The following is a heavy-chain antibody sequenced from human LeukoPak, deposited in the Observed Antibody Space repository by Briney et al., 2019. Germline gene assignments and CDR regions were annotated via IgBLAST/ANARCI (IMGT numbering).Heavy chain of an antibody. CDR1: GFTFSTYW. CDR2: ISPDGSDK. CDR3: ARGIVVVVGASDHFDY. D-gene: IGHD2-15*01. V-gene: IGHV3-7*01. Sequence: GGSLRLSCVASGFTFSTYWMNWVRQAPGKGLERVGTISPDGSDKYYGDSVKGRFTISRDNAKTSLYLQINSLRADDTALYFCARGIVVVVGASDHFDYWGQGTLITVSS. J-gene: IGHJ4*02.